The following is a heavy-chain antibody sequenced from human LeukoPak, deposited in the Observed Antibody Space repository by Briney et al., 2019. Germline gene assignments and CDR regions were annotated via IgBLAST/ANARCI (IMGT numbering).Heavy chain of an antibody. D-gene: IGHD5-18*01. Sequence: SVKVSCKASGGTFSSYAISWVRQAPGQGLEWMGGIIPIFGTANYAQKFQGRVTITADESTSTAYMELSSLRSEDTAVYNCASAVDTAMVDFDYWGQGTLVTVSS. CDR1: GGTFSSYA. CDR2: IIPIFGTA. J-gene: IGHJ4*02. CDR3: ASAVDTAMVDFDY. V-gene: IGHV1-69*13.